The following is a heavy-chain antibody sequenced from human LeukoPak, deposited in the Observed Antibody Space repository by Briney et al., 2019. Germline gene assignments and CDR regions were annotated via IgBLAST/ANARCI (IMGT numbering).Heavy chain of an antibody. CDR1: GFTFSSYA. CDR2: TSGSGGST. Sequence: PGGSLRLSCAASGFTFSSYAMSWVRQAPGKGLEWVSGTSGSGGSTYYAGSVKGRFTISRDNSKNTLYLQMNSLRAEDTAVHYCATGPDAFDIWGQGTMVTVSS. D-gene: IGHD1-1*01. V-gene: IGHV3-23*01. J-gene: IGHJ3*02. CDR3: ATGPDAFDI.